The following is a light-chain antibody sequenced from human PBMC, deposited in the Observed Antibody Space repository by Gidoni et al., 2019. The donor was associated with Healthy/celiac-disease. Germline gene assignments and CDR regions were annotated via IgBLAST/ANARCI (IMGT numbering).Light chain of an antibody. CDR2: AAS. V-gene: IGKV1-39*01. CDR3: QQSYSTPRT. CDR1: QSISSY. Sequence: DIQLTQSPSSLSASVGDRVIITCRASQSISSYLNWYQQKPGNAPKLLIYAASSLQSGVPSRFSGSGSGTDFTLTISSLQPEDFATYYCQQSYSTPRTFGGGTKVEIK. J-gene: IGKJ4*01.